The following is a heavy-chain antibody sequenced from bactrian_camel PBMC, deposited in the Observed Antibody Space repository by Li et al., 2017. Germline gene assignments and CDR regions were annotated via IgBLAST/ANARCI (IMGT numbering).Heavy chain of an antibody. Sequence: QVQLVESGGGSVQAGGSLRLSCITSGYSVGVHGMGWFRQAPGKVPEGVATIYRNGGHVCYADSVTGRFTISQDNAKNTLYLQMDSLKPEDTAMYYCAALRRVPTFTRSGLSQLPLGYKGQGTQVTVS. V-gene: IGHV3S1*01. CDR3: AALRRVPTFTRSGLSQLPLGY. J-gene: IGHJ6*01. CDR2: IYRNGGHV. CDR1: GYSVGVHG.